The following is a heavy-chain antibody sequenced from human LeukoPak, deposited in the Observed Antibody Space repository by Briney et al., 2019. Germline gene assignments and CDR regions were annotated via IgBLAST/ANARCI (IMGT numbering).Heavy chain of an antibody. CDR3: AELGITMIGGV. CDR2: ISSSSSYI. J-gene: IGHJ6*04. D-gene: IGHD3-10*02. V-gene: IGHV3-21*01. CDR1: GFTYSSYS. Sequence: GGSLRLSCAASGFTYSSYSMNWVRQAPGKGLEWVSSISSSSSYIYYADSVKGRFTISRDNAKNSLYLQMNSLRAEDTAVYYCAELGITMIGGVWGKGTTVTISS.